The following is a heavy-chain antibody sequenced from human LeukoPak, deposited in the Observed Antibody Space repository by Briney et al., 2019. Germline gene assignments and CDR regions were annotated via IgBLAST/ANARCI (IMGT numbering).Heavy chain of an antibody. V-gene: IGHV3-21*01. Sequence: GGSLRLSCAASGFTFSSYSMNWVRQAPGKGLERVSSISSSSSYIYYADSVKGRFTISRDNAKNSLYLQMNSLRAEDTAVYYRARVSGQNIVVVPALDYYFDYWGQGTLVTVSS. D-gene: IGHD2-2*01. CDR2: ISSSSSYI. J-gene: IGHJ4*02. CDR1: GFTFSSYS. CDR3: ARVSGQNIVVVPALDYYFDY.